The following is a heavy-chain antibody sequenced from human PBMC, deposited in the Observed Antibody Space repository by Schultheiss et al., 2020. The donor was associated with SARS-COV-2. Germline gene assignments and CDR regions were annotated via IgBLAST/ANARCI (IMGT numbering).Heavy chain of an antibody. V-gene: IGHV4-39*07. J-gene: IGHJ2*01. D-gene: IGHD2-2*02. Sequence: SETLSLTCTVSGGSISSSSYYWGWIRQPPGKGLEWIGEINHSGSTNYNPSLKSRVTMSVDTSKNQFSLKLSSVTAADTAVYYCAGSFCSPRASCYSYWYFDLWGRGTLVTVSS. CDR2: INHSGST. CDR1: GGSISSSSYY. CDR3: AGSFCSPRASCYSYWYFDL.